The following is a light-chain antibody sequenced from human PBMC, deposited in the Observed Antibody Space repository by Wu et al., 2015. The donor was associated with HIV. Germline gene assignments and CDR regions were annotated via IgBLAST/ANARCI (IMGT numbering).Light chain of an antibody. CDR1: QSVSSY. J-gene: IGKJ2*03. Sequence: EIVLIQSPATLSLSPGERATPSCRASQSVSSYLAWYQQKPGQAPRLLIYDASNRATGIPARFSGSGSGTDFTLTISRLEPEDFAVYYCQQYGSSPYSFGQGTKLEIK. CDR2: DAS. CDR3: QQYGSSPYS. V-gene: IGKV3-20*01.